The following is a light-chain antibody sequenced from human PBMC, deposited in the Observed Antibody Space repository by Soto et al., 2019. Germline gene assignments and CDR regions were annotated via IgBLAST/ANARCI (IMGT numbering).Light chain of an antibody. J-gene: IGKJ5*01. Sequence: EIQMTQSPATLSASVGDRFAIACLGSQSISSWLAWYQQKPGAAPKLLIYEASTLESGVPSRFSGSRSGTAFTLTVSSLQPDDFATYYCQQYHDSSPYTVGQGTRLEIK. V-gene: IGKV1-5*03. CDR1: QSISSW. CDR2: EAS. CDR3: QQYHDSSPYT.